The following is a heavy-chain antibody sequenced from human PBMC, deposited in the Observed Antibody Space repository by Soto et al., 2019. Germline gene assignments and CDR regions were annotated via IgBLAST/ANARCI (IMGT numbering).Heavy chain of an antibody. J-gene: IGHJ4*02. CDR3: AKDRGYINSPFDL. D-gene: IGHD6-25*01. V-gene: IGHV3-30*18. CDR1: GFSFSTVG. CDR2: ISHDGNRQ. Sequence: SLRLSCEASGFSFSTVGMHWVRQAPGKGLEWVSLISHDGNRQYYAESVKGRFTVSRDNSRNTVSLQMNGLRPEDTAIYYCAKDRGYINSPFDLWGQGTLVTV.